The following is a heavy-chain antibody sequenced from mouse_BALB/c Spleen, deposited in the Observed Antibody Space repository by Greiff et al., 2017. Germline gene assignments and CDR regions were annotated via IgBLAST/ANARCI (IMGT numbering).Heavy chain of an antibody. Sequence: EVQVVESGGDLVKPGGSLKLSCAASGFTFSSYGMSWVRQTPDKRLEWVATISSGGSYTYYPDSVKGRFTISRDNAKNTLYLQMSSLKSEDTAMYYCARPYGNHYAMDYWGQGTSVTVSS. V-gene: IGHV5-6*01. CDR2: ISSGGSYT. D-gene: IGHD2-1*01. J-gene: IGHJ4*01. CDR3: ARPYGNHYAMDY. CDR1: GFTFSSYG.